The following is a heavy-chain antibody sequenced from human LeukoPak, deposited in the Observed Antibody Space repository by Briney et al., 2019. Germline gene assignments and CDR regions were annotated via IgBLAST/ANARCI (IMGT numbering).Heavy chain of an antibody. Sequence: GGSLRLSCAASGFSFTSYAMSWVRQAPGKGLEWVSVISGNGGSTFYADSVKGRFTIYRDNSKNTLYLQMNSLRAEDTAIYYRAKDRPTPHYYEESRGYYPGASEYWGQGNLVTASS. J-gene: IGHJ4*02. D-gene: IGHD3-22*01. V-gene: IGHV3-23*01. CDR1: GFSFTSYA. CDR3: AKDRPTPHYYEESRGYYPGASEY. CDR2: ISGNGGST.